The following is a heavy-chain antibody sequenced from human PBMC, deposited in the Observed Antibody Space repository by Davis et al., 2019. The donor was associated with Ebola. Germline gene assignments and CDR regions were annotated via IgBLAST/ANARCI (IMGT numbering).Heavy chain of an antibody. CDR1: GYTFTSYG. Sequence: GESLKISCKASGYTFTSYGIRWVRQAPGQGLEWMGWISAYSDDTNYAQKLQGRVTLTTDTSTSTAYMELRSLRSDDTAVYYCARDGGGRYDFWSARNWFDPCGQGTLVTVSS. V-gene: IGHV1-18*01. CDR3: ARDGGGRYDFWSARNWFDP. CDR2: ISAYSDDT. D-gene: IGHD3-3*01. J-gene: IGHJ5*02.